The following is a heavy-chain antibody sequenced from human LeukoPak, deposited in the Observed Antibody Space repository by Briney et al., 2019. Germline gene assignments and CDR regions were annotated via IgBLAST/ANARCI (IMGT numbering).Heavy chain of an antibody. CDR2: INHSGST. Sequence: SETLSLTCAVYGGSFSGYYWSWIRQPPGKGLEWIGEINHSGSTNYNPSLKSRVTISVDTSKNQFSLKLSSMTAADTAVYYCACYSNIAVVNELPAAIGGNWFDPWGQGTLVTVSS. CDR3: ACYSNIAVVNELPAAIGGNWFDP. V-gene: IGHV4-34*01. J-gene: IGHJ5*02. CDR1: GGSFSGYY. D-gene: IGHD2-2*02.